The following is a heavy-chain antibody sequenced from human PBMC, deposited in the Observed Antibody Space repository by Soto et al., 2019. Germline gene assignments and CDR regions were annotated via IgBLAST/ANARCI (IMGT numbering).Heavy chain of an antibody. CDR2: ISAYNGNT. D-gene: IGHD6-6*01. V-gene: IGHV1-18*01. CDR1: GYTFTSYG. CDR3: ARVVAARPDWFDP. J-gene: IGHJ5*02. Sequence: GASVKVSWKASGYTFTSYGISWVRQAPGQGLEWMGWISAYNGNTNYAQELQGRVTMTTDTSTSTAYMELRSLRSDDTAVYYCARVVAARPDWFDPWGQGTLVTVSS.